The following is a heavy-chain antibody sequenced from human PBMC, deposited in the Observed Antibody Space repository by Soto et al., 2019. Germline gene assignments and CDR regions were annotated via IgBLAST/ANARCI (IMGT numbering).Heavy chain of an antibody. D-gene: IGHD3-3*01. CDR1: GGTFGNTA. V-gene: IGHV1-69*12. CDR2: IVPLFGTA. CDR3: ARDGDPGYSFWSGPLGGGRFDP. J-gene: IGHJ5*02. Sequence: QVQLVQSGAEVKEPGSSVNVSCKTSGGTFGNTAVTWVRQVPGQGLEWIGGIVPLFGTANYAQKFRGRVMITADESTSTADRDLSSLRSDDTAIYYCARDGDPGYSFWSGPLGGGRFDPWGQGTLVTVSS.